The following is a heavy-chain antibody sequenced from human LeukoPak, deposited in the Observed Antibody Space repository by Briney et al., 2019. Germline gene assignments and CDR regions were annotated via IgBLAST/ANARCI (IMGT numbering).Heavy chain of an antibody. V-gene: IGHV1-18*01. D-gene: IGHD3-22*01. CDR2: ISAYNGNT. J-gene: IGHJ4*02. CDR3: ARVRRDYYDSSGDFDY. CDR1: GYTFTSYG. Sequence: ASVKVSCKASGYTFTSYGISWVRQAPGQGLEWMGWISAYNGNTNYAQKLQGRVTMTTDTSTSTAYMELRSLRSDDTAVYYCARVRRDYYDSSGDFDYWGQGTVVTVSS.